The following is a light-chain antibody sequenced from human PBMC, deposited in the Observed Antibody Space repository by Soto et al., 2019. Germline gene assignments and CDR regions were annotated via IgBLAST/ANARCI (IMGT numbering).Light chain of an antibody. Sequence: QSVLTQPPSVSGAPGQRVTISCTGSSSNIGAGYDVHWYQQLPGTAPKLLIYGNSNRPSGVPDRFSGSKSGTSASLAITGLQAEEEAEYYCQSYGSSLSVVFGGGTKLTVL. J-gene: IGLJ2*01. CDR3: QSYGSSLSVV. CDR1: SSNIGAGYD. V-gene: IGLV1-40*01. CDR2: GNS.